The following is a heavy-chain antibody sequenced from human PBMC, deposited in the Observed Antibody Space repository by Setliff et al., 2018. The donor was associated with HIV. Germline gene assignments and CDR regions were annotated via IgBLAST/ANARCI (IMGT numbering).Heavy chain of an antibody. CDR3: ARSLYDSSDYPMTY. CDR1: GYTFNNYG. Sequence: ASVKVSCKASGYTFNNYGISWVRQAPGQGLEWMGWINPNSGGTNYAQKRQGRVTMTTDTSTSTAYMELRSLGSDDTAVYYCARSLYDSSDYPMTYWGQGTLVTVS. J-gene: IGHJ4*02. D-gene: IGHD3-22*01. CDR2: INPNSGGT. V-gene: IGHV1-18*01.